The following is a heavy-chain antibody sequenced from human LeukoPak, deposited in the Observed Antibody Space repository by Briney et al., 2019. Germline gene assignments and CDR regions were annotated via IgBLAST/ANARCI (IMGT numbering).Heavy chain of an antibody. V-gene: IGHV3-7*01. Sequence: PGGSLRLSCAASGLTFSGYWMSWVRQAPGKGLEWVANIKQDGSEKYYVDSVKGRFTISRDNAKNSVYLQMNSLRAEDTAVYYCARRGATVTDDWGQGTLVTVSS. D-gene: IGHD4-17*01. J-gene: IGHJ4*02. CDR1: GLTFSGYW. CDR3: ARRGATVTDD. CDR2: IKQDGSEK.